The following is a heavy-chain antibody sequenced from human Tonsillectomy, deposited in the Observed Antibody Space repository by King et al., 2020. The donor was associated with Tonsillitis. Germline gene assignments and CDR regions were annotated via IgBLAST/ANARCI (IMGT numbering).Heavy chain of an antibody. CDR2: ISRNGGFT. Sequence: VQLVESGGGLVQPGGSLRLSCAASGFSFSNYAMSWVRQAPGKGLEGVSIISRNGGFTYYADLVKGRVTIPRDKSKNTLNLQMNSLRAEDTAVYYCAKYVGMVRGVIEACFEYWGQGILVTVSA. J-gene: IGHJ4*02. CDR1: GFSFSNYA. V-gene: IGHV3-23*04. CDR3: AKYVGMVRGVIEACFEY. D-gene: IGHD3-10*01.